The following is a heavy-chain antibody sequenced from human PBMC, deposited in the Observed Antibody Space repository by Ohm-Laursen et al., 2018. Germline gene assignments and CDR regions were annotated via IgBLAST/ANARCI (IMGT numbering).Heavy chain of an antibody. J-gene: IGHJ4*02. D-gene: IGHD4/OR15-4a*01. CDR2: IYSSGST. V-gene: IGHV4-4*07. CDR1: GGSISSYY. CDR3: ARTQANYYYFDY. Sequence: SETLSLTCTVSGGSISSYYWSWIRQPAGEGLEWIGRIYSSGSTDYNPSLKSRVTLSVDTSKNQSSLKLTSVAAADTAVYYCARTQANYYYFDYWGQGALVTVSS.